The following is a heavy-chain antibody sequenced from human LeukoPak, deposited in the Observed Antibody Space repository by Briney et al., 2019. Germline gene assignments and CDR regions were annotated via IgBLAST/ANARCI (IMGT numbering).Heavy chain of an antibody. J-gene: IGHJ3*02. CDR1: GFRCSYHD. CDR3: ARELGGTKTGGFDI. Sequence: PGGSLRLSCAASGFRCSYHDMHWVRQAPGKGLEFVSSIGAAGAHTFYADSVKGRFTISRDNFQSTMYLQMDGLRPEDSAVYYCARELGGTKTGGFDIWGQGTVVTVSS. V-gene: IGHV3-64*02. D-gene: IGHD1-14*01. CDR2: IGAAGAHT.